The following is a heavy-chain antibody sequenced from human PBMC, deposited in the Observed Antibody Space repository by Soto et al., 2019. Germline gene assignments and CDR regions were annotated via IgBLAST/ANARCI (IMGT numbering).Heavy chain of an antibody. D-gene: IGHD3-10*01. CDR1: GGPISSGGYY. CDR2: ILYSGAT. Sequence: QVQLKESGPGLVTPSQALSLTCSVSGGPISSGGYYWSWIRQHPRKGLEWIGYILYSGATYYNPSLKRRTFISVDTSKNQFSLRLTSVTAADTAVYYCARVQPYDDGATSGWFDPWGQGTLVTVSA. V-gene: IGHV4-31*03. J-gene: IGHJ5*02. CDR3: ARVQPYDDGATSGWFDP.